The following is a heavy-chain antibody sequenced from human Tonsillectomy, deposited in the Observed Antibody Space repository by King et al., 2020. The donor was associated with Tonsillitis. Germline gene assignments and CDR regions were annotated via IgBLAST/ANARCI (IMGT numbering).Heavy chain of an antibody. CDR2: IYHSGST. J-gene: IGHJ6*02. D-gene: IGHD2-8*02. Sequence: QLQESGPGLVKPSETLSLTCAVSGYSISSGYYWGWIRQPPGKGLEWIGSIYHSGSTYYNPSLKSRVTISVDTSKNQFSLKLSSVTAADTAVYYCARGGGVMDVWGQGTTVTVSS. CDR1: GYSISSGYY. CDR3: ARGGGVMDV. V-gene: IGHV4-38-2*01.